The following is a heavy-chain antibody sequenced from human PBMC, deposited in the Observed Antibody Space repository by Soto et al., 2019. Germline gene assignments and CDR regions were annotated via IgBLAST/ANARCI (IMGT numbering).Heavy chain of an antibody. J-gene: IGHJ1*01. D-gene: IGHD2-21*02. Sequence: SVKVSCKASGGTFSSYAISWVRQAPGQGLEWMGGIIPIFGTANYAQKFQGRVTITADESTSTAYMELSSLRSEDTAVYYCASGSACGGDCARAPSSWGQGTLVTVSS. CDR1: GGTFSSYA. V-gene: IGHV1-69*13. CDR3: ASGSACGGDCARAPSS. CDR2: IIPIFGTA.